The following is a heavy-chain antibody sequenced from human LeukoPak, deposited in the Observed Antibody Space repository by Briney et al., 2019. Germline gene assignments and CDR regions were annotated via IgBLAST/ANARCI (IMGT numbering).Heavy chain of an antibody. Sequence: GGSLRLSCAASGFTFSPYSMNWVRQAPGKGLEWVSSISSSSTYIFYADSMKGRFTISRDNAKNSLYLQMNSLRAEDTAVYYCARIATMVRVPFDALDIWGQGTMVSVSS. CDR2: ISSSSTYI. D-gene: IGHD3-10*01. V-gene: IGHV3-21*01. CDR1: GFTFSPYS. CDR3: ARIATMVRVPFDALDI. J-gene: IGHJ3*02.